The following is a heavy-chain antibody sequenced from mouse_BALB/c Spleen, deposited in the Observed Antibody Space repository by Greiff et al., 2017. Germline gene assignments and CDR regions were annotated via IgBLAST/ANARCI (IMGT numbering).Heavy chain of an antibody. V-gene: IGHV2-9*02. CDR3: ARYGSSYYWYFDV. D-gene: IGHD1-1*01. Sequence: VKVVESGPGLVAPSQSLSITCTVSGFSLTSYGVHWVRQPPGKGLEWLGVIWAGGSTNYNSALMSRLSISKDNSKSQVFLKMNSLQTDDTAMYYCARYGSSYYWYFDVWGAGTTVTVSS. CDR2: IWAGGST. J-gene: IGHJ1*01. CDR1: GFSLTSYG.